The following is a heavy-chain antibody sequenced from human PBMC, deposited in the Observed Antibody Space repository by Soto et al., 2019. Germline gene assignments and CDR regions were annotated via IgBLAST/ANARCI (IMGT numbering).Heavy chain of an antibody. Sequence: GGSLRLSCAASGFTFSSYGMHWVRQAPGKGLEWVAVIWYDGSNKYYADSVKGRLTISRDNSKNTLYLQMNSLRAEDTAVYYCARALRGSSWGAFEIWGQGTMVTVSS. CDR1: GFTFSSYG. CDR2: IWYDGSNK. CDR3: ARALRGSSWGAFEI. J-gene: IGHJ3*02. V-gene: IGHV3-33*01. D-gene: IGHD6-13*01.